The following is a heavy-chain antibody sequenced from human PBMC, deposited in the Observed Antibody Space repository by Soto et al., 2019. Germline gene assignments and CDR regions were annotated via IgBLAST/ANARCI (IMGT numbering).Heavy chain of an antibody. CDR2: IYWGDDK. CDR3: ARKGDGYRGFKY. J-gene: IGHJ4*02. D-gene: IGHD5-12*01. V-gene: IGHV2-5*02. Sequence: QITLKESGPPLVKPTQTLTLTCTLSGFSLFTSGVGVGWIRQPPGEALEWRALIYWGDDKRYSPILRSRRTIXKXXAKNQVVLTVTNMEPVDTATYYCARKGDGYRGFKYWGQGTLVTVSS. CDR1: GFSLFTSGVG.